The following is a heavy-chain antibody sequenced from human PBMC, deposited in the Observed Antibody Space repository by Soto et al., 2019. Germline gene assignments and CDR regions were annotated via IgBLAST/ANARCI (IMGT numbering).Heavy chain of an antibody. D-gene: IGHD2-2*01. J-gene: IGHJ4*02. CDR3: AHGSCSSTDCYPNPYLDY. Sequence: QITLKESGPTLVKPTQTLTLTCTFSGFSLSTTAEXVXXIXXXXXXALEWLALIYWDDDERYSPSLKSRLTITKDTSKNQVVLTMTNVDPVDTATYYCAHGSCSSTDCYPNPYLDYWGQGILVTVSS. CDR1: GFSLSTTAEX. CDR2: IYWDDDE. V-gene: IGHV2-5*02.